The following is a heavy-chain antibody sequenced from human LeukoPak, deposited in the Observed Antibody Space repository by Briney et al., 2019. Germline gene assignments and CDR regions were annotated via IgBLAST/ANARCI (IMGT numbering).Heavy chain of an antibody. CDR3: ARWVELPYCGGDCFGDYFDY. CDR2: INHSGST. V-gene: IGHV4-34*01. J-gene: IGHJ4*02. CDR1: GGSFSGYY. D-gene: IGHD2-21*02. Sequence: PSETLSLTCAVYGGSFSGYYWSWIRQPPGKGLEWIGEINHSGSTNYNPSLKSRVTISVDTSKNQFSLKLSSVTAADTAVYYCARWVELPYCGGDCFGDYFDYWGQGTLVTVSS.